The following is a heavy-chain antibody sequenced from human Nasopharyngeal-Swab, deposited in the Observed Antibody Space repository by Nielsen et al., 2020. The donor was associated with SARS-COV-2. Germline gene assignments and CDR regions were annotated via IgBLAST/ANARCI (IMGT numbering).Heavy chain of an antibody. CDR1: GYTFTSYG. J-gene: IGHJ5*02. V-gene: IGHV1-18*04. CDR3: ARVGGDDYYDSSGYYGFDP. D-gene: IGHD3-22*01. CDR2: ISAYNGNT. Sequence: ASVKVSCKASGYTFTSYGISWVRQAPGQGLEWMGWISAYNGNTNYAQKLQGRVTMTTDTSTSTAYMELRSLRSDDTAVYYCARVGGDDYYDSSGYYGFDPWGQGTLVTVSS.